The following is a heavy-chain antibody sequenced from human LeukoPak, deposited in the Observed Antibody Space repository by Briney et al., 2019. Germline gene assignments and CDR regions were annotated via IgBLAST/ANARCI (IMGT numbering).Heavy chain of an antibody. Sequence: GGSLRLSCAASGFTFSSYGMHWVRQAPGKGLEWVAFIRYDGSNKYYADSVKGRFTISRDNSKNTLYLQMNSLRAGDTAVYYCAKGAYCGGDCYSDYYYYMDVWGKGTTVTVSS. J-gene: IGHJ6*03. V-gene: IGHV3-30*02. CDR1: GFTFSSYG. CDR3: AKGAYCGGDCYSDYYYYMDV. D-gene: IGHD2-21*01. CDR2: IRYDGSNK.